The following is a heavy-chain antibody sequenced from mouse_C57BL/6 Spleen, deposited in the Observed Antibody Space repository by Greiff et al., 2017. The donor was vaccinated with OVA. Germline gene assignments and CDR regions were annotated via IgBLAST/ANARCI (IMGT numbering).Heavy chain of an antibody. V-gene: IGHV3-6*01. CDR3: ARDRVGAMDY. CDR2: ISYDGSN. Sequence: EVHLVESGPGLVKPSQSLSLTCSVTGYSITSGYYWNWIRQFPGNKLEWMGYISYDGSNNYNPSLKNRISITRDTSKNQFFLKLNSVTTEDTATYYCARDRVGAMDYWGQGTSVTVSS. D-gene: IGHD1-1*01. CDR1: GYSITSGYY. J-gene: IGHJ4*01.